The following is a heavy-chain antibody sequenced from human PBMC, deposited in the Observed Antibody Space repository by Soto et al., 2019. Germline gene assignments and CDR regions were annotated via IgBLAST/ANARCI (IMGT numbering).Heavy chain of an antibody. CDR1: GDTFNFYS. CDR2: VNPILSMS. Sequence: QVQLVQSGAEVKSAGSSVKVSCKASGDTFNFYSINWVRQAPGLGLEWVGRVNPILSMSNYAQRFQGRVTMTADKSTGTAYMELRSLRSEDTAIYYWASKYGSGYRAFDSWGQGALVTVSS. D-gene: IGHD3-10*01. CDR3: ASKYGSGYRAFDS. J-gene: IGHJ4*02. V-gene: IGHV1-69*02.